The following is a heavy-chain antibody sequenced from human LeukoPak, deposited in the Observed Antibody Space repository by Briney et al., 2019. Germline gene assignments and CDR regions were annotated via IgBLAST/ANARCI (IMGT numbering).Heavy chain of an antibody. Sequence: PGESLRLSCAASGFTFSSYSMNWVRQAPGKGLEWVSSISSSSSYIYYADSVKGRFTISRDNAKNSLYLQMNSLRAEDTAVYYCARDPFYSIAVAGTVDYWGQGTLVTVSS. CDR1: GFTFSSYS. CDR2: ISSSSSYI. V-gene: IGHV3-21*01. D-gene: IGHD6-19*01. J-gene: IGHJ4*02. CDR3: ARDPFYSIAVAGTVDY.